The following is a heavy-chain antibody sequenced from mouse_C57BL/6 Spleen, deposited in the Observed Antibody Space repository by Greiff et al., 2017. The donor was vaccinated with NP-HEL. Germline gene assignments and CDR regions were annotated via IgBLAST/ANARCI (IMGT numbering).Heavy chain of an antibody. CDR3: ARAPYGSSPSDV. D-gene: IGHD1-1*01. Sequence: VKLMESGPELVKPGASVKISCKASGYAFSSSWMNWVKQRPGKGLEWIGRIYPGDGDTNYNGKFKGKATLTADKSSSTAYMQLSSLTSEDSAVYFCARAPYGSSPSDVWGTGTTVTVSS. CDR1: GYAFSSSW. J-gene: IGHJ1*03. CDR2: IYPGDGDT. V-gene: IGHV1-82*01.